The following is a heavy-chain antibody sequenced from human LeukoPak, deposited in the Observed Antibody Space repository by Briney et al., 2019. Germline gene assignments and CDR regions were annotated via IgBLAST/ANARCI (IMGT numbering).Heavy chain of an antibody. V-gene: IGHV4-61*01. J-gene: IGHJ4*02. D-gene: IGHD5-12*01. CDR1: GGSLSSCSYY. CDR3: ARDAFYSCYPTFDY. Sequence: SETLSLTCTVSGGSLSSCSYYWSWLPQPPGKGLEWLGYIYYSGSTNYNPSLKSRVTISVDTSKNQFSLKLSSVTAADTAVYYCARDAFYSCYPTFDYWGQGTLVTVSS. CDR2: IYYSGST.